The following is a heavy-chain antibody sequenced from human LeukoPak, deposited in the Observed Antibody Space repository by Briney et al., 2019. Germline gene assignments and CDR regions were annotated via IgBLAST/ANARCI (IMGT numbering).Heavy chain of an antibody. CDR3: ARSWYGMDV. CDR1: GYTFTGSR. Sequence: ASVKGSCKASGYTFTGSRMQWARQAPGQGREWMGWINSSNGDTNSEQKIQGRVTMTRDTSISTVYRELSRLTSDDTAVYYGARSWYGMDVWGQGTTVIVSS. D-gene: IGHD6-13*01. J-gene: IGHJ6*02. V-gene: IGHV1-2*02. CDR2: INSSNGDT.